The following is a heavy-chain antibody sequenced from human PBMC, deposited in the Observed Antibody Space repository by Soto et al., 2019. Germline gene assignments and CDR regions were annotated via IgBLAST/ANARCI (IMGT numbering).Heavy chain of an antibody. J-gene: IGHJ4*02. V-gene: IGHV1-45*02. CDR2: ITPFSGDV. Sequence: QMQLVQSGAEVKKTGSSVTVSCKALGNTFTYRYLHWVRQAPGQALEWMGWITPFSGDVHYAQKFQEQINITRDRSINTDYMQMSSLRSEDTAMYFCAGGGAGSGPFTWELPDHWGQGTLVTVSS. CDR1: GNTFTYRY. CDR3: AGGGAGSGPFTWELPDH. D-gene: IGHD1-26*01.